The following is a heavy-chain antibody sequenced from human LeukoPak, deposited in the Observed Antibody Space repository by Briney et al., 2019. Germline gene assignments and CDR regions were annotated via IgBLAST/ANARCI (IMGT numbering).Heavy chain of an antibody. V-gene: IGHV1-69*13. J-gene: IGHJ5*02. CDR1: GGTFSSYA. CDR3: ARDRPGRYCSTTSCFTASPFAP. Sequence: ASVKVSCKASGGTFSSYAITWVRQAPGQGLEWMGGIIPVFGTPNYAQKFQGRVTITADESTSTAYMELSRLRSEDTAVYYCARDRPGRYCSTTSCFTASPFAPWGQGTLVTVSS. CDR2: IIPVFGTP. D-gene: IGHD2-2*02.